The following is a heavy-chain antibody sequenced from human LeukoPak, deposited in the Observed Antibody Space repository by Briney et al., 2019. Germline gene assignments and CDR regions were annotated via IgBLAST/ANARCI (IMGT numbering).Heavy chain of an antibody. D-gene: IGHD3-10*01. CDR2: IYYSGST. CDR3: ARDAGHYFDY. CDR1: GGSISGYY. J-gene: IGHJ4*02. Sequence: SETLSLTCTVSGGSISGYYWSWIRQPPGKGLEWIGYIYYSGSTNYNPSLKSRVTISVDTSKNQFSLKLSSVTAADTAVYYCARDAGHYFDYWGQGTLVTVSS. V-gene: IGHV4-59*01.